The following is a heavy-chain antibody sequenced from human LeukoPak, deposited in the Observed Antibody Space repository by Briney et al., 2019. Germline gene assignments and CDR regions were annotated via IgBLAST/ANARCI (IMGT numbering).Heavy chain of an antibody. CDR1: GFTFSSYA. Sequence: GGSLRLSCAASGFTFSSYAMSWVRQAPGKGLEWVSAVSGSGGSTYYADSVKGRFTISRDNSKNTLYLQMNSLRAEDTAVYYCAKDLEYDSWSGTYDYWGQGTLVTVSS. V-gene: IGHV3-23*01. CDR3: AKDLEYDSWSGTYDY. J-gene: IGHJ4*02. D-gene: IGHD3-3*01. CDR2: VSGSGGST.